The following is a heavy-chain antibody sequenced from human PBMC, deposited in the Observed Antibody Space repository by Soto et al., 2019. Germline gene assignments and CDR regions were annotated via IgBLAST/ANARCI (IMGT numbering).Heavy chain of an antibody. CDR3: ARDRGSSSWYPFDP. V-gene: IGHV4-31*03. J-gene: IGHJ5*02. Sequence: QVQLQESGPGLVKPSQTLSLTCTVSGGSISSGGYYWSWIRQHPGKGLEWIGYIYYSGSTYDNPSLKSRVTISVDTSKNQFSLKLSSVTAADTAVHYCARDRGSSSWYPFDPWGQGTLVTVSS. D-gene: IGHD6-13*01. CDR1: GGSISSGGYY. CDR2: IYYSGST.